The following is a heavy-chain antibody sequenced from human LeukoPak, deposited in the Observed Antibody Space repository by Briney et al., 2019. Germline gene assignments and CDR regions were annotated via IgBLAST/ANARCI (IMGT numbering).Heavy chain of an antibody. D-gene: IGHD1-26*01. CDR1: GFTFSSYT. CDR3: XRDPTSSWETASDM. CDR2: LDSSSTYI. J-gene: IGHJ3*02. Sequence: GGSLRLSCAASGFTFSSYTMNWVRQAPGKGLEWVSSLDSSSTYIYYADSVKGRFTISRDDAKNSVYLQMNSLRAADTAMYYCXRDPTSSWETASDMWGQGTMVTVSS. V-gene: IGHV3-21*01.